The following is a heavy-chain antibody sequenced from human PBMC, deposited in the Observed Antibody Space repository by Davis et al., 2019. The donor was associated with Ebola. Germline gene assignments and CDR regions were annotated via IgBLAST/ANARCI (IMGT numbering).Heavy chain of an antibody. CDR3: TTLDILTAYVPYAMDV. CDR2: VDPKAGKT. V-gene: IGHV1-69-2*01. Sequence: KISCAASGFTFSSYWMSWVRQAPGKGPEWVGLVDPKAGKTVYAEKFQDRVTITADRSTDTVYMELSSLRFEDAAVYYCTTLDILTAYVPYAMDVWGQGTTVTVSS. CDR1: GFTFSSYW. J-gene: IGHJ6*02. D-gene: IGHD3-9*01.